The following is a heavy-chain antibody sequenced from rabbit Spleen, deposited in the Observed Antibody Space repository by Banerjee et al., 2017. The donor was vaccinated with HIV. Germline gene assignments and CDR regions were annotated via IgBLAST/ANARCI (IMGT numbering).Heavy chain of an antibody. V-gene: IGHV1S47*01. CDR1: GFDFSDYG. D-gene: IGHD8-1*01. CDR3: ARDTASSFSSYGMDL. J-gene: IGHJ6*01. Sequence: QEQLVESGGGLVQPGGSLKLSCKASGFDFSDYGMSWVRQAPGKGLEWIGYIDPLFGNPYYASWVNGRFTISSHNAQNTLYLQLNSLTAADTATYFCARDTASSFSSYGMDLWGPGTLVTVS. CDR2: IDPLFGNP.